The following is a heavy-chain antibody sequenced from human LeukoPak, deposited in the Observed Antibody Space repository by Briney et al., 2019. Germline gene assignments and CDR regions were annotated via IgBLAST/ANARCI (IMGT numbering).Heavy chain of an antibody. CDR3: ARGFVVPRAYYYYYGMDV. CDR1: GGSITTTQYC. D-gene: IGHD2-15*01. Sequence: SETLSLTCTVSGGSITTTQYCWGWIRQPPGKGLEWFGSMYYSGSTYYNPSLKSRVTISVDTSKNQFSLKLSSVTAADTAVYYCARGFVVPRAYYYYYGMDVWGQGTTVTVSS. CDR2: MYYSGST. V-gene: IGHV4-39*07. J-gene: IGHJ6*02.